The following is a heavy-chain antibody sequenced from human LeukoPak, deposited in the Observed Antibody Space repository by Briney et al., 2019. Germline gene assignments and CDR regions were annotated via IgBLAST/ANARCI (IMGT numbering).Heavy chain of an antibody. Sequence: PGGSLRLSCTASGFAFDEHGMSWVRQVPGKGLEWVSGINWSGGSTGYADPLRGRFTISRDNAKNSLYLQMDSLRAGDTALYYCARAPITSPFYFDYWGQGTLVTVSS. CDR3: ARAPITSPFYFDY. CDR2: INWSGGST. J-gene: IGHJ4*02. D-gene: IGHD2-2*01. V-gene: IGHV3-20*04. CDR1: GFAFDEHG.